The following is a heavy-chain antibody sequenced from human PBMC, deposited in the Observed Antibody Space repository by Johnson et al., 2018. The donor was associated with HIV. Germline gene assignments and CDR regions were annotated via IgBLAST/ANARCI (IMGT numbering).Heavy chain of an antibody. D-gene: IGHD2-21*01. J-gene: IGHJ3*02. CDR2: ISYDGSNE. CDR3: AKGGGCGGDCYSGYDAFDI. Sequence: QVQLMESGGGVVQPGRSLRLSCAASGFTFSRYAMHWVRRAPGKGLEWMAIISYDGSNEYHADSVKGRFTISRDNSKNTLYLQMNSLRVEDTAVYYCAKGGGCGGDCYSGYDAFDIWGRGTMVTVSS. V-gene: IGHV3-30*04. CDR1: GFTFSRYA.